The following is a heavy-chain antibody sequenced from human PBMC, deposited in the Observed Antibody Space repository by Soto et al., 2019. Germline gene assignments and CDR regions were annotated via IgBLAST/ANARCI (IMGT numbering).Heavy chain of an antibody. Sequence: GGSLRLSCAASGFTFDDYAMHWVRQAPGKGLEWVSGISWNSGSIGYADSVKGRFTISRDNAKNSLYLQMNSLRAEDTALYYCAKAVDLFAVVVVAAGAFDIWGQGTMVTVSS. J-gene: IGHJ3*02. V-gene: IGHV3-9*01. D-gene: IGHD2-15*01. CDR2: ISWNSGSI. CDR3: AKAVDLFAVVVVAAGAFDI. CDR1: GFTFDDYA.